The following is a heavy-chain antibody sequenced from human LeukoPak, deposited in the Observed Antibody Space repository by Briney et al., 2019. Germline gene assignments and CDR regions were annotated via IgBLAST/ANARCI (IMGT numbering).Heavy chain of an antibody. Sequence: ASVKVSCKASGYTFTGYYMHWVRQAPGQGLEWMGWINPNSGGTNYAQKFQGRVTMTRDTSTSTAYMELSRLRSDDTAVYYCARDPRGYSYGYDRYFFDYWGQGTLVTVSS. CDR1: GYTFTGYY. CDR3: ARDPRGYSYGYDRYFFDY. D-gene: IGHD5-18*01. CDR2: INPNSGGT. J-gene: IGHJ4*02. V-gene: IGHV1-2*02.